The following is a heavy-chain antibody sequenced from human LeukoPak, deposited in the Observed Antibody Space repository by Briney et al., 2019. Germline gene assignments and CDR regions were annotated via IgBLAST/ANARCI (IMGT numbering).Heavy chain of an antibody. V-gene: IGHV1-46*01. D-gene: IGHD1-26*01. CDR3: ARDREWELDI. J-gene: IGHJ3*02. Sequence: GASVKVSCKASGYTFTTYYMHWVRQAPGQGLEWMEIINPSGGSTSYAQKFQGRVTMTRDTSTSTVYMELSSLRSEDTAVYYCARDREWELDIWGQGTMVTVSS. CDR2: INPSGGST. CDR1: GYTFTTYY.